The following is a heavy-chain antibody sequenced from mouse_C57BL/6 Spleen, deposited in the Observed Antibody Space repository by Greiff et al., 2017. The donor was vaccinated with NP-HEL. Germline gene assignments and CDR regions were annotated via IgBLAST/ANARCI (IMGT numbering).Heavy chain of an antibody. CDR1: GFNIKDYY. CDR3: ASNKATGAWFAY. D-gene: IGHD3-2*02. CDR2: IDPEDGET. V-gene: IGHV14-2*01. J-gene: IGHJ3*01. Sequence: EVMLVESGAELVKPGASVKLSCTASGFNIKDYYMHWVKQRTEQGLEWIGRIDPEDGETKYAPKFQGKATITADTSSNTAYLQLSSLTSEDTAVYYCASNKATGAWFAYWGQGTLVTVSA.